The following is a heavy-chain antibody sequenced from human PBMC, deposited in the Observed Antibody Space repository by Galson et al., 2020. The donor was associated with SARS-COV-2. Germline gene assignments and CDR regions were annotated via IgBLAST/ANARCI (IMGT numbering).Heavy chain of an antibody. V-gene: IGHV3-48*02. CDR3: AREHSSTWSFDR. Sequence: GGSLRLSCEASGFTFSGYSMNWVRQAPWKGLEWISYISGKNSTIYYADSVKGRFTISRDNAKNSLYLQMNNLRDEDTAMYYCAREHSSTWSFDRWGQGTLVTVSS. D-gene: IGHD6-13*01. CDR2: ISGKNSTI. J-gene: IGHJ5*02. CDR1: GFTFSGYS.